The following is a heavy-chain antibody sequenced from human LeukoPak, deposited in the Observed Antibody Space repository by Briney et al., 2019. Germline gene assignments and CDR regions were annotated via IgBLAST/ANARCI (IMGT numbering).Heavy chain of an antibody. CDR2: ISSGSRYI. D-gene: IGHD2-15*01. J-gene: IGHJ4*02. Sequence: GGFLRLSCAASGFTFSTYSMNWVRQAPGKGLEWVSSISSGSRYIYYADSVKGRFTISRDNAKNSLYLQMNSLRAEDTAVYYCARCSGGSCYDSDDYWGQGTLVTVS. CDR1: GFTFSTYS. CDR3: ARCSGGSCYDSDDY. V-gene: IGHV3-21*01.